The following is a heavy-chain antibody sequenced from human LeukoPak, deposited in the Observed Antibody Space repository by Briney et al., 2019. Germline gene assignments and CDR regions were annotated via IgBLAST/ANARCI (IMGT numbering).Heavy chain of an antibody. CDR3: AKLYGSGTSYHPLDY. J-gene: IGHJ4*02. V-gene: IGHV3-30*02. CDR2: IRYDGSDE. CDR1: GFIFSDYG. D-gene: IGHD3-10*01. Sequence: GGSLRLSCAASGFIFSDYGMHWVRQAPGKGLEWVAFIRYDGSDEYYADSVKGRFTNSRDDSKNTLYLQMNSLRPEDTAVYYCAKLYGSGTSYHPLDYWGQGTLVTVSS.